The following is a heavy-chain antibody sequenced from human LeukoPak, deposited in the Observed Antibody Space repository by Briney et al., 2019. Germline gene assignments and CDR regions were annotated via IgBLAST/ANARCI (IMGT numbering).Heavy chain of an antibody. CDR2: ISTSGNT. CDR1: GGSISDYY. Sequence: SETLSLTCTVSGGSISDYYWSWIRQPAGKGLEWIGRISTSGNTDYDSSLRSRVTISVDKSQNQLSLNLSSVTAADTAVYYCARGRVCSNGVCPYYYYYYMDVWGKGTTVTVSS. CDR3: ARGRVCSNGVCPYYYYYYMDV. J-gene: IGHJ6*03. D-gene: IGHD2-8*01. V-gene: IGHV4-4*07.